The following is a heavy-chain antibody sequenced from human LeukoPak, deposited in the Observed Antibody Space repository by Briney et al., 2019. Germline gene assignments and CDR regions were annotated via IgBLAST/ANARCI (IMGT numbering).Heavy chain of an antibody. CDR2: IQSKTDGGKT. V-gene: IGHV3-15*07. CDR3: TTGIRGD. CDR1: GFIVTNAW. Sequence: GGSLRLSCAASGFIVTNAWMNWVRQAPGKGLEWVGRIQSKTDGGKTDYAAHVKGRFTISRDDSKNTLYLQMNSLKTEGTAIYYCTTGIRGDWGQGTLVTVSS. D-gene: IGHD3-3*02. J-gene: IGHJ4*02.